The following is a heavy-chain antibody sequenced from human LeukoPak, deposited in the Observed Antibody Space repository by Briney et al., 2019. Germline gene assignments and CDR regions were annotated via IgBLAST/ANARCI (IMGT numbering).Heavy chain of an antibody. CDR3: VRGGSSWPRDFQH. Sequence: PGGSLRLSCAASGFTVSSNYMSWVRQAPGKGLEWVSVIYSGGSTYYADSVKGRFTISRDNSKNTLYLQMNSLRAEDTAVYYCVRGGSSWPRDFQHWGQGTLVTVSS. V-gene: IGHV3-66*01. CDR1: GFTVSSNY. J-gene: IGHJ1*01. D-gene: IGHD6-13*01. CDR2: IYSGGST.